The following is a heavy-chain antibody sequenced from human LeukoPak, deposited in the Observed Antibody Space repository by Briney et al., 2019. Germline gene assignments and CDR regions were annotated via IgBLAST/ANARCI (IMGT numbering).Heavy chain of an antibody. D-gene: IGHD2/OR15-2a*01. J-gene: IGHJ4*02. V-gene: IGHV3-23*01. CDR1: GFTFSDYP. CDR2: ISASGTST. Sequence: GGSLRLSCAASGFTFSDYPMGWVRQAPGKGLEWVSGISASGTSTYSADSVKGRFTISRDNSRNTLYLQMNSLRADDTAGYYCVFSSRSLDWGQGTLVTVSS. CDR3: VFSSRSLD.